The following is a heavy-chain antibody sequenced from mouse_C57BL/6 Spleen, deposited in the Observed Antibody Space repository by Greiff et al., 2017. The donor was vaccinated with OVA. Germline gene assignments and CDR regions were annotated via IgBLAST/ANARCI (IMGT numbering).Heavy chain of an antibody. V-gene: IGHV1-82*01. CDR1: GYAFSSSW. D-gene: IGHD2-4*01. J-gene: IGHJ2*01. CDR3: ARSDDDYDGGDVP. CDR2: IYPGDGDT. Sequence: QVQLQQSGPELVKPGASVKISCKASGYAFSSSWMNWVKQRPGKGLEWIGRIYPGDGDTNYNGKFKGKATLTADKSSSTAYMQLSSLTSEDSAVYFCARSDDDYDGGDVPWGQGTTLTVSS.